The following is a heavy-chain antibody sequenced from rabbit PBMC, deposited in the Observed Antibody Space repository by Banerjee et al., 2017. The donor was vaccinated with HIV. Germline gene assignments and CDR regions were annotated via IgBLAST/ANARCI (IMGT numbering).Heavy chain of an antibody. Sequence: QSLEESGGDLVKPGASLTLTCTASGFSFSSGYWICWVRQAPGKGLEWIACIYAGSSGSTYYASWAKGRFTISKTSSTTVTLQMTSLTAADTATYFCARQLSYDTYPHFNLWGPGTLVTVS. CDR1: GFSFSSGYW. CDR3: ARQLSYDTYPHFNL. J-gene: IGHJ4*01. D-gene: IGHD2-1*01. CDR2: IYAGSSGST. V-gene: IGHV1S40*01.